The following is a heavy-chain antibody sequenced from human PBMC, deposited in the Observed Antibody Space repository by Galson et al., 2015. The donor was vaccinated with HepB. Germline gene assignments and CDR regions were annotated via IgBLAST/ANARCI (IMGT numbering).Heavy chain of an antibody. D-gene: IGHD5-12*01. Sequence: SLRLCCAASGFTFNNAWMSCVGQAPGKGLEWVGRIKSKTDGGTTDYAAPVKGRFTISRDDSKNTLYLQMNSLKTEDTAVYYCTTEEGEEVATSRWLAYFDYWGQGTLVTVSS. V-gene: IGHV3-15*01. CDR3: TTEEGEEVATSRWLAYFDY. CDR1: GFTFNNAW. CDR2: IKSKTDGGTT. J-gene: IGHJ4*02.